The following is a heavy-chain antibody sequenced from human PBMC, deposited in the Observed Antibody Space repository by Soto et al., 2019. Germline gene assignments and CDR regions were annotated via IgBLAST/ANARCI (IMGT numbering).Heavy chain of an antibody. CDR3: GRDHRGGNSGGRFDP. D-gene: IGHD2-21*02. CDR2: ISSYNGNT. CDR1: GYTFSSYG. V-gene: IGHV1-18*01. J-gene: IGHJ5*02. Sequence: QVQLVQSGTEVKKPGASVKVSCKASGYTFSSYGITWVRQAPGQGLEWMGWISSYNGNTKYAQKFQGRVTMTTDTSTSTAYMELRSLRSDDTAVYYCGRDHRGGNSGGRFDPWGQGTRVTGSS.